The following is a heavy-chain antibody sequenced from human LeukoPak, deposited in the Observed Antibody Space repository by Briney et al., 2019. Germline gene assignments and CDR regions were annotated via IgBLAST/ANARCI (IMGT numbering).Heavy chain of an antibody. CDR1: XSYX. J-gene: IGHJ4*02. V-gene: IGHV4-59*01. Sequence: XSYXXSXIRQPPXKXXEWIGYIYYSGSTNYNPSLKSRVTISVDXSKXXFSLKLRSVTAADTAVYCCXXXXXXXXYWGXGXLXTVSS. CDR3: XXXXXXXXY. CDR2: IYYSGST.